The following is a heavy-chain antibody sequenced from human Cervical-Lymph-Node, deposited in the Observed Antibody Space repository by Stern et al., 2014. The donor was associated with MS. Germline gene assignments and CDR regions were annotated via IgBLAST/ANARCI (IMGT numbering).Heavy chain of an antibody. V-gene: IGHV3-48*02. CDR3: AKGYSSSWYAPDY. J-gene: IGHJ4*02. CDR1: GFTFSDYS. Sequence: EDQLVESGGGLVQPGGSLRLACAASGFTFSDYSMTWVRQAPGKGLEWVSYIGSSGATNYADSVRGRFTISRDNAKRSVYLQMDTLRDEDTAVYYCAKGYSSSWYAPDYWGQGTLVTVSS. D-gene: IGHD2-2*01. CDR2: IGSSGAT.